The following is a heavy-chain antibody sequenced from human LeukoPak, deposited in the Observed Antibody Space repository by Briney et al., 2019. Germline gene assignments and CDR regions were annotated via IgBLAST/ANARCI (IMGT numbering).Heavy chain of an antibody. D-gene: IGHD2-15*01. CDR3: ARDWYCSGGSCYSLIYNYYYGMDV. V-gene: IGHV1-18*01. J-gene: IGHJ6*02. Sequence: ASVKVSCKASGYTFTSYGISWVRQAPGQGLEWRGWISAYSGNTNYVQKPQGRVTMTTDTSTSTAYMELRSLRSDDTAVYYCARDWYCSGGSCYSLIYNYYYGMDVWGQGTTVTVSS. CDR1: GYTFTSYG. CDR2: ISAYSGNT.